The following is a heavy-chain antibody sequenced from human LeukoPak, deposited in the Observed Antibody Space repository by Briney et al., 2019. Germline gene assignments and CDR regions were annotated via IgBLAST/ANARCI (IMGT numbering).Heavy chain of an antibody. CDR3: ARDYLAVRGVIITDYYYYMDV. Sequence: GGSLRLSCAASGFTFSSYSMNWVRQAPGKGLEWVSSISSSSSYIYYADSVKGRFTISRDNAKNSLYLQMNSLRAEDTAVYYCARDYLAVRGVIITDYYYYMDVWGKGTTVTVSS. CDR2: ISSSSSYI. J-gene: IGHJ6*03. D-gene: IGHD3-10*01. V-gene: IGHV3-21*01. CDR1: GFTFSSYS.